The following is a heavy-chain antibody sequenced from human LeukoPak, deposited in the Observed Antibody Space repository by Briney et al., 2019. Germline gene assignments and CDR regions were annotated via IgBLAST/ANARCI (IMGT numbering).Heavy chain of an antibody. V-gene: IGHV1-46*01. CDR2: INPSGGST. CDR1: GYTFTSYY. CDR3: ASQYYDSSGSLGFDY. J-gene: IGHJ4*02. Sequence: ASVKVSCKASGYTFTSYYMHWVRQAPGQGLEWMGIINPSGGSTSYAQKFQGRVTMTRDTSTSTVYMELSSLRSEDTAVYYCASQYYDSSGSLGFDYWGQGTLVTVSS. D-gene: IGHD3-22*01.